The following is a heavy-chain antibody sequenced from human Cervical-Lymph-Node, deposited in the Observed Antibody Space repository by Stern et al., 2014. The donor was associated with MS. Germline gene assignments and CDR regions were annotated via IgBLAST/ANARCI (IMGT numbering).Heavy chain of an antibody. CDR2: RGSDGGTT. CDR1: GYTINGNA. V-gene: IGHV3-64*01. D-gene: IGHD2-15*01. Sequence: VQLVESGAELIQPGASLKLSCAASGYTINGNAMHWVRQAPGKGLEYFPARGSDGGTTYYVNSMMGRLTISRDNSKNTVSLHMGSLKPEDTAVYYCTTSKRQVVFDKWGQGTLVTVSS. J-gene: IGHJ4*02. CDR3: TTSKRQVVFDK.